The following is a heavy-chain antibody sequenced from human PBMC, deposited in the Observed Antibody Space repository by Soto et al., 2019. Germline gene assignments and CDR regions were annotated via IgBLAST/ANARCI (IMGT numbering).Heavy chain of an antibody. Sequence: GPGPGGASETLSLTCTVSAGSIRSTSYYWGWIRQPPGKGLGWIGSIYYSGTTYYSTSLKSRVTMSVDMSKNQFSLKLTSLTAADTAVYYCARQWGGHAYKYYNGMDVWGQGTTVTVSS. J-gene: IGHJ6*02. CDR2: IYYSGTT. CDR3: ARQWGGHAYKYYNGMDV. D-gene: IGHD3-16*01. CDR1: AGSIRSTSYY. V-gene: IGHV4-39*01.